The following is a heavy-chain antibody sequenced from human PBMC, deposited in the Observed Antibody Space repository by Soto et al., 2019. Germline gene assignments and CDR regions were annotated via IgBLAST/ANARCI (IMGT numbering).Heavy chain of an antibody. J-gene: IGHJ4*02. CDR1: GCSISSDNW. D-gene: IGHD3-22*01. CDR3: ARKRYYDSSGYPYYFDY. CDR2: IYRSGST. Sequence: SETLSLTCAVSGCSISSDNWWSWVRQPPGKGLEWIGEIYRSGSTNYNPSLKSRVTISVDKSKNQFSLKLTSVTAADTAVYYCARKRYYDSSGYPYYFDYWGKGTLVT. V-gene: IGHV4-4*02.